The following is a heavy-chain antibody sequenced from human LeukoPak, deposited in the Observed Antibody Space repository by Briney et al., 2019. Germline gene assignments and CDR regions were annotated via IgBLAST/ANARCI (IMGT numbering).Heavy chain of an antibody. CDR2: IYTSGST. CDR1: GYSISSGYY. Sequence: SETLSLTCTVSGYSISSGYYWGWIRQPPGKGLEWIGSIYTSGSTNYNPSLKSRVTMSVDTSKNQFSLKLSSVTAADTAVYYCARQAYYYYYYMDVWGKGTTVTISS. J-gene: IGHJ6*03. V-gene: IGHV4-38-2*02. CDR3: ARQAYYYYYYMDV.